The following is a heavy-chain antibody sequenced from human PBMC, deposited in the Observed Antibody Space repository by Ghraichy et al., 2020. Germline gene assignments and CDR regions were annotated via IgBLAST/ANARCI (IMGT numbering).Heavy chain of an antibody. CDR1: GFLFRSYS. CDR2: INGGSSSI. Sequence: LSLTCAASGFLFRSYSINWVRQAPGKGLEWVSSINGGSSSIYYADSVKGRFTISRDNAKNSVYLQMNSLRDEDTAVYYCARDYSGWSRDYWGRGTLVTVSS. CDR3: ARDYSGWSRDY. D-gene: IGHD6-19*01. J-gene: IGHJ4*02. V-gene: IGHV3-21*01.